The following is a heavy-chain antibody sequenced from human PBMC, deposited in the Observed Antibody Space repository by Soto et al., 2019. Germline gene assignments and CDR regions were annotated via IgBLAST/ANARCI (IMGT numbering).Heavy chain of an antibody. Sequence: GGALRLSCAASGFTFSIYWMHWVRQAPGKGLVWVSRINSDGSSTSYADSVKGRFTISRDNAKNTLYLQMNSLRAEDTAVYYCARVEPKSRSKSFDIWGQGTMVTVSS. V-gene: IGHV3-74*01. CDR1: GFTFSIYW. CDR2: INSDGSST. J-gene: IGHJ3*02. CDR3: ARVEPKSRSKSFDI.